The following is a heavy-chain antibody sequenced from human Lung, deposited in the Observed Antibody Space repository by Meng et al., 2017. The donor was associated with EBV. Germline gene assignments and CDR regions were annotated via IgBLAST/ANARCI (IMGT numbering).Heavy chain of an antibody. CDR2: INEDGAIT. CDR3: SRDLAGSDDN. J-gene: IGHJ4*02. Sequence: EMPLVGSGGALVQPGGSLSISCAASEFTFSNYWVHGGRRVPGEGLAWVSRINEDGAITNYADSVKGRFTIFRDNARNTLYLQMNSLRVEDTAVYYCSRDLAGSDDNWGQGNLVTVSS. V-gene: IGHV3-74*01. D-gene: IGHD1-14*01. CDR1: EFTFSNYW.